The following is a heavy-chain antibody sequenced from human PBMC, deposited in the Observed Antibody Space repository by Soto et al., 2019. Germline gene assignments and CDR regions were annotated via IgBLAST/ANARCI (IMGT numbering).Heavy chain of an antibody. CDR2: ISAYNGNT. V-gene: IGHV1-18*01. D-gene: IGHD6-19*01. J-gene: IGHJ4*02. CDR3: ARDLKRYSSGSPSSY. Sequence: ASVKVSCKASGYTFTSYGISWVRQAPGQGLEWMGWISAYNGNTNYAQKLQGRVTMTTDTSTSTAYMELRSLRSDDTAVYYCARDLKRYSSGSPSSYWGQGTLVTVSS. CDR1: GYTFTSYG.